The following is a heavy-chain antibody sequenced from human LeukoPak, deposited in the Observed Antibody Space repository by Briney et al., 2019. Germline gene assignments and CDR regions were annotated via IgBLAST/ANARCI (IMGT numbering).Heavy chain of an antibody. CDR2: VYSSGST. J-gene: IGHJ4*01. Sequence: PSETLSLTCTVSGDSISNFYWSWIRQPAEKGLEWIGRVYSSGSTNYNPSLKSRVSMSVDTSKNQYSLRLISVTAADTAVYYRARAGFGSGWHYFDYWGRGILVSVSS. CDR1: GDSISNFY. V-gene: IGHV4-4*07. D-gene: IGHD6-19*01. CDR3: ARAGFGSGWHYFDY.